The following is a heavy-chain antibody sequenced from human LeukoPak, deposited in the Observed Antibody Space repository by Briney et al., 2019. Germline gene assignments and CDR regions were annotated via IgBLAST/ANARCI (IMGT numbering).Heavy chain of an antibody. CDR2: IYYSGST. Sequence: SETLSLTCSVSGGAISRYYWSWIRQPPGKGLEWIGYIYYSGSTNYNPSLKSRVTISVDTSKNQFSLKLSSVTAADTAVYYCARDLVTRGYFDYWGQGTLVTVSS. CDR1: GGAISRYY. CDR3: ARDLVTRGYFDY. J-gene: IGHJ4*02. D-gene: IGHD2-21*02. V-gene: IGHV4-59*01.